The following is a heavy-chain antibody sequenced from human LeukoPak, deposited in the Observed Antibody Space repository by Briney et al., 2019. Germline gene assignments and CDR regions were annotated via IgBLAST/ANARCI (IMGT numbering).Heavy chain of an antibody. CDR2: ISSSSSYI. CDR1: GFTFSSYI. D-gene: IGHD1-26*01. J-gene: IGHJ4*02. V-gene: IGHV3-21*01. CDR3: ARGDSGTYRGRPFDD. Sequence: GGSLRLSCAASGFTFSSYIMNWVRQAPGKGLEWVSSISSSSSYIYYADSLKGRFTISRDNAKNSLYLQMNSLRAEDTAVYYCARGDSGTYRGRPFDDWGQGTLVTVSS.